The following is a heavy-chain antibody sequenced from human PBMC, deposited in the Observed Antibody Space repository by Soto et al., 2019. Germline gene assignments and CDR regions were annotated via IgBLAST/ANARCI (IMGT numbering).Heavy chain of an antibody. D-gene: IGHD3-3*01. CDR2: ISGSGGST. V-gene: IGHV3-23*01. Sequence: GGSLRLSCAASGFTFSSYAMSWVRQAPGKGLEWVSAISGSGGSTYYADSVKGRFTISRDNSKNTLYLQMNSLRAEDTAVYYCATTYYDFWRPNPPYWGQGTLVTVSS. CDR1: GFTFSSYA. CDR3: ATTYYDFWRPNPPY. J-gene: IGHJ4*02.